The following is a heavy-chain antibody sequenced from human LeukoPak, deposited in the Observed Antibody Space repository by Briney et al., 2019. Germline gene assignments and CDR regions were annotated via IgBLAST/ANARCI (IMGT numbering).Heavy chain of an antibody. J-gene: IGHJ4*02. CDR2: IYTSGST. CDR3: ARGGDSSGFY. D-gene: IGHD6-19*01. V-gene: IGHV4-4*07. Sequence: PSETLSLTCTVSGGSISGYYWSWIRQPAGKGLEWIGRIYTSGSTNYNPSLKSRVTISVDKSKNQFSLKLSSVTAADTAVYYCARGGDSSGFYWGQGTLVTVSS. CDR1: GGSISGYY.